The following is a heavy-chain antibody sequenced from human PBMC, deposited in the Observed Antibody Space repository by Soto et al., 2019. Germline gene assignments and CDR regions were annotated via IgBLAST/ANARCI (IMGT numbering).Heavy chain of an antibody. CDR1: GGSFSGYY. Sequence: SEKLSLTCAVYGGSFSGYYWSGIRQPPGKGLEWIGEINHSGSTNYNPSLKSRVTISVDTSKNQFSLKLSSVTAADTAVYYCARGPGSSSGSNWFDPWGQGTLVTVS. CDR2: INHSGST. D-gene: IGHD3-22*01. V-gene: IGHV4-34*01. J-gene: IGHJ5*02. CDR3: ARGPGSSSGSNWFDP.